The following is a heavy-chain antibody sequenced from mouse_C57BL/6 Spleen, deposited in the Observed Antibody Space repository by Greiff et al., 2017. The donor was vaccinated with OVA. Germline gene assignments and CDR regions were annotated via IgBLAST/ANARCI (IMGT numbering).Heavy chain of an antibody. CDR1: GFNIKDDY. D-gene: IGHD2-1*01. J-gene: IGHJ4*01. V-gene: IGHV14-4*01. Sequence: VQLQQSGAELVRPGASVKLSCTASGFNIKDDYMHWVKQRPEQGLEWIGWIDPENGDTEYASKFQGKATITADTSSNTADLQLSSLTSEDTAGDYCTKGIYYGNLYAMDYWGQGTSVTVSS. CDR3: TKGIYYGNLYAMDY. CDR2: IDPENGDT.